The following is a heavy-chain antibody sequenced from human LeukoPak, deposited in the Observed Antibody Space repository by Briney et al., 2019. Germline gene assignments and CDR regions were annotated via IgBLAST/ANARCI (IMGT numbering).Heavy chain of an antibody. D-gene: IGHD2-21*02. Sequence: GGSLRLSCAASGFTFSSYSMNWVRQAPGKGLEWVSYISSSSTIYYADSVKGRFTISRDNAKNSLYLQMNSLRAEDTAVYYCARDLVVTATSFDYWGQGTLVTVSS. J-gene: IGHJ4*02. CDR3: ARDLVVTATSFDY. CDR1: GFTFSSYS. V-gene: IGHV3-48*04. CDR2: ISSSSTI.